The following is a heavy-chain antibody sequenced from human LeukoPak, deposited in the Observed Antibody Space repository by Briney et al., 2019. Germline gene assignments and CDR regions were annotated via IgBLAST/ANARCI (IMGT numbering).Heavy chain of an antibody. CDR2: ISGSGGST. V-gene: IGHV3-23*01. CDR1: GFTFSSYA. D-gene: IGHD3-10*01. Sequence: PGGSLRLSCAASGFTFSSYAMSWVRQAPGKGLEWVSAISGSGGSTYYADSVKGRFTISRDNSKNTLYLQMNSLRAEDTAVYYCAKGSYGSGSYYKPLGYYGMDVWGQGTTVTVSS. CDR3: AKGSYGSGSYYKPLGYYGMDV. J-gene: IGHJ6*02.